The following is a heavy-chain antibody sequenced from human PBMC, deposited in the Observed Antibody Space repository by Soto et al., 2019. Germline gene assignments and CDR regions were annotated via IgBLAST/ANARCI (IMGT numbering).Heavy chain of an antibody. D-gene: IGHD3-9*01. Sequence: AAPVKVSCKACGYTFTSYYMQWPQHAPEQGLDWMGIINPSGGSTSYAQKFQSRVTMTRDTSTSTVYRELSSLRSEDTAVYYCARDEPLAYYDILTGPVAAFAIWGQGTMVTVSS. CDR1: GYTFTSYY. V-gene: IGHV1-46*01. J-gene: IGHJ3*02. CDR2: INPSGGST. CDR3: ARDEPLAYYDILTGPVAAFAI.